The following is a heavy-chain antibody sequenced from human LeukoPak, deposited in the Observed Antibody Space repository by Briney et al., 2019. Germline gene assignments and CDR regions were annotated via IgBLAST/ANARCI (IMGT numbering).Heavy chain of an antibody. CDR2: VSGSSSTI. D-gene: IGHD1-26*01. V-gene: IGHV3-48*01. CDR1: GFTFSSYS. CDR3: ARKWEFDY. Sequence: PRGSLRLSCAASGFTFSSYSMSWVRQAPGKGLEWVSHVSGSSSTIYYADSVKGRFTISRDNAKNSLYLQMNSLRAEDTAVYYCARKWEFDYWGQGTLVTVSS. J-gene: IGHJ4*02.